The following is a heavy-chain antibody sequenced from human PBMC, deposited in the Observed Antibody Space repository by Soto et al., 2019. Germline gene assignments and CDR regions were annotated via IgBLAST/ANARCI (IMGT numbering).Heavy chain of an antibody. CDR1: GFTFSSYS. CDR2: ISSSSSTI. J-gene: IGHJ6*02. V-gene: IGHV3-48*02. CDR3: ARDRVTIFEGGMDV. Sequence: GSLRLSCAASGFTFSSYSMNWVRQAPGKGLGWVSYISSSSSTIYYADSVKGRFTISRDNAKNSLYLQMNSLRDEDTAVYYCARDRVTIFEGGMDVWGQGTTVTVSS. D-gene: IGHD3-3*01.